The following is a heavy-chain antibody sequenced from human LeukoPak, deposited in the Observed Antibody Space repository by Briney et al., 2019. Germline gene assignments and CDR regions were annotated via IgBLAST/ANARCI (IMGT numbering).Heavy chain of an antibody. V-gene: IGHV4-59*08. CDR3: ARGGWQQLALDY. CDR1: GGSISSYY. CDR2: IYYSGST. Sequence: SETLSLTCTVSGGSISSYYWSWIRQPPGKGLEWIGYIYYSGSTNYNPSLKSRVTISVDTSKNQFSLKLSSVTAADTAVYYCARGGWQQLALDYWGQGTLVTVSS. D-gene: IGHD6-13*01. J-gene: IGHJ4*02.